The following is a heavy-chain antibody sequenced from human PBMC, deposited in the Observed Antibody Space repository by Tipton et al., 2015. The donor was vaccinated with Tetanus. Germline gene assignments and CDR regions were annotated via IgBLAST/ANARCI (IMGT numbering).Heavy chain of an antibody. CDR3: AIGIAVAGYYFDY. CDR2: INHSGST. D-gene: IGHD6-19*01. J-gene: IGHJ4*02. V-gene: IGHV4-34*01. Sequence: TLSLTCAAYGGSFSGYYWSWIRQPPGKGLEWIGEINHSGSTNYNPSLKSRVTISVDTSKNQFSLKLSSVTAADTAVYYCAIGIAVAGYYFDYWGQGTLVTVSS. CDR1: GGSFSGYY.